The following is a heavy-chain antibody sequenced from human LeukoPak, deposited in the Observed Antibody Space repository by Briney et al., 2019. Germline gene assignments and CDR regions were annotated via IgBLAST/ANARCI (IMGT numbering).Heavy chain of an antibody. Sequence: ASVKVSCKASGYTFTTYGVSWVRQAPGQGLEWMGWISAYKGDTKYAQKFQGRVTMTTDTSTSTAYMFLRSLRSDHTAVYYCARDLRGSLGNAFDIWGQGTMVIVSS. V-gene: IGHV1-18*01. J-gene: IGHJ3*02. CDR3: ARDLRGSLGNAFDI. D-gene: IGHD1-26*01. CDR1: GYTFTTYG. CDR2: ISAYKGDT.